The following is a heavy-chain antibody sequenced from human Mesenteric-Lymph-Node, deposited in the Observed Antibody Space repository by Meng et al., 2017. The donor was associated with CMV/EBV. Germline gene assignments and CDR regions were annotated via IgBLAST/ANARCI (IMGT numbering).Heavy chain of an antibody. J-gene: IGHJ4*02. D-gene: IGHD4-17*01. CDR2: ISDSGGST. CDR1: GFTFSNYA. Sequence: GGSLRLSCAASGFTFSNYAMSWVRQAPGKGLEWVSSISDSGGSTYYADSVKGRFTISRDNSKNTLYLQTNSLRAEDTAVYYCAKGRVYGDFLCFDYWGQGTLVTVSS. V-gene: IGHV3-23*01. CDR3: AKGRVYGDFLCFDY.